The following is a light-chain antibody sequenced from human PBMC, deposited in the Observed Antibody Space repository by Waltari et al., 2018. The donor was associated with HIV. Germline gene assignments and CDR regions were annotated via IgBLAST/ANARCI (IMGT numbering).Light chain of an antibody. Sequence: SYELTQPPSVSVSPGQTARITCSGDTQSSKYTSWYQQKPGQAPILVIFKDSERPSGIPERFSGSFSGTTVTLTISEVQTEDEADYYCQSADHSDSCVFGTGTTLTVL. V-gene: IGLV3-25*03. CDR3: QSADHSDSCV. J-gene: IGLJ1*01. CDR2: KDS. CDR1: TQSSKY.